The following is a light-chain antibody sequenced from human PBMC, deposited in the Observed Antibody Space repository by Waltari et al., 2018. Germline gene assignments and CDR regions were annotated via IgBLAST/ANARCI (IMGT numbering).Light chain of an antibody. CDR2: VAS. V-gene: IGKV1-39*01. J-gene: IGKJ2*01. CDR1: QDISNY. Sequence: DIQMTQSTSSLSASVGDRVTITCRASQDISNYLSWYQQKPGKAPKLLIYVASSLQSGVPSRFSGSGSGTDFTLTISSLQPEDFATYYCLQGYYYHTFGQGTKLEVK. CDR3: LQGYYYHT.